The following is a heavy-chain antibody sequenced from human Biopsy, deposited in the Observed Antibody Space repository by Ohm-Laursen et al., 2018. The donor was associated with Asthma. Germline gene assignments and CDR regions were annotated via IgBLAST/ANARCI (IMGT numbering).Heavy chain of an antibody. V-gene: IGHV1-18*01. CDR1: GYTFNSAG. D-gene: IGHD3-10*01. Sequence: GASVKVSCKTSGYTFNSAGITWVRQAPGQGLEWTGWISVYNGNTKVAQKLQDRVTMITDTSTSTAYMELRSLRSDDTAVYFCARAVDYSHYYGIDVWGQGTTVTVSP. CDR3: ARAVDYSHYYGIDV. J-gene: IGHJ6*01. CDR2: ISVYNGNT.